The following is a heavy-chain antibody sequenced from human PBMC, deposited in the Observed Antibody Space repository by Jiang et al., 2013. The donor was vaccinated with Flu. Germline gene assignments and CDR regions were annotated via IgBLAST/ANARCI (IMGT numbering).Heavy chain of an antibody. CDR2: INAGNGNT. CDR3: ARNPPRSYIAAASIPFDY. Sequence: SGAEVKKPGASVKVSCKASGYTFTSYAMHWVRQAPGQRLEWMGWINAGNGNTKYSQKFQGRVTITRDTSASTAYMELSSLRSEDTAVYYCARNPPRSYIAAASIPFDYWGQGTLVTVSS. J-gene: IGHJ4*02. V-gene: IGHV1-3*01. CDR1: GYTFTSYA. D-gene: IGHD6-13*01.